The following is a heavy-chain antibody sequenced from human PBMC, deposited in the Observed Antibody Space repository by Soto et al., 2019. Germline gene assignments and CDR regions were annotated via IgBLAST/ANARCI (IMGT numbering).Heavy chain of an antibody. J-gene: IGHJ6*02. D-gene: IGHD3-10*01. CDR3: ARDGPHYYGSGRYYDYYYYGMDV. V-gene: IGHV3-21*01. CDR1: GFTFSSYS. CDR2: ISSSSSYI. Sequence: EVQLVESGGGLVKPGGSLRLSCAASGFTFSSYSMNWVRQAPGKGLEWVSSISSSSSYIYYADSVKGRFTISRDNAKNSLYLQMNSLRAEDTAVYYCARDGPHYYGSGRYYDYYYYGMDVWGQGTTVTVSS.